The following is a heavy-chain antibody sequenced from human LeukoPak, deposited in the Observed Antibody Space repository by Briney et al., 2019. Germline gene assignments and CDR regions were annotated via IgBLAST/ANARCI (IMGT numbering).Heavy chain of an antibody. V-gene: IGHV3-74*01. Sequence: GGSLRLSCAASGFTFSSYWMHWVRQAPGKGLVWVSRINCDGSSTNYADSVKGRFTISRDNAKNTLYLQMNSLRAEDTAVYYCVRYYNNWGQGTLVTVSS. CDR1: GFTFSSYW. J-gene: IGHJ4*02. D-gene: IGHD3-22*01. CDR2: INCDGSST. CDR3: VRYYNN.